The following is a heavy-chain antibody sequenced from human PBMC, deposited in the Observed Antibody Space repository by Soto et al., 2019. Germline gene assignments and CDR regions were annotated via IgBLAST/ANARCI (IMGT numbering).Heavy chain of an antibody. CDR3: ARLVGLGTSEYDFDY. CDR2: ICYSGST. V-gene: IGHV4-59*08. Sequence: SETLSLTCTVSGGSISSYCWTWIRQPPGKGLEWIASICYSGSTDYNPSLKSRVTMSLDTSKNHFSLKLSSVTAADTAVYYCARLVGLGTSEYDFDYWGQGTLVTVS. D-gene: IGHD3-3*01. J-gene: IGHJ4*02. CDR1: GGSISSYC.